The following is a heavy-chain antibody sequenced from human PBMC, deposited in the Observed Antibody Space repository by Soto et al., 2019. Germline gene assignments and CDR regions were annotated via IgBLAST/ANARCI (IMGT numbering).Heavy chain of an antibody. Sequence: EVQLVESGGGLVQPGGSLRLSCAASGFTFSSYSMNWVRQAPGKGLEWVSYISSSSSTIYYADSVKGRFTISRDNAKNSLYLQMNSLRAEDTAVYYCARVGGGGYYDEYYYYYYMDVWGKGTTVTVSS. J-gene: IGHJ6*03. CDR3: ARVGGGGYYDEYYYYYYMDV. D-gene: IGHD3-3*01. V-gene: IGHV3-48*01. CDR1: GFTFSSYS. CDR2: ISSSSSTI.